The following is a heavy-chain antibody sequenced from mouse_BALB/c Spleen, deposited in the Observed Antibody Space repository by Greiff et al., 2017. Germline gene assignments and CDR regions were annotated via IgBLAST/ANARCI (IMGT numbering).Heavy chain of an antibody. CDR1: GFDFSRYW. V-gene: IGHV4-1*02. Sequence: EVKLLESGGGLVQPGGSLKLSCAASGFDFSRYWMSWVRQAPGKGLEWIGEINPDSSTINYTPSLKDKFIISRDNAKNTLYLQMSKVRSEDTALYYCARPLDYYGSSYPMDYWGQGTSVTVSS. J-gene: IGHJ4*01. CDR3: ARPLDYYGSSYPMDY. CDR2: INPDSSTI. D-gene: IGHD1-1*01.